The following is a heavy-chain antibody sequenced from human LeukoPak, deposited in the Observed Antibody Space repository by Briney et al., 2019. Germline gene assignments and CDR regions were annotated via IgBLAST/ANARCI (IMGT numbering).Heavy chain of an antibody. CDR2: ISYDGSNK. CDR3: ARTQSSIPDFDY. V-gene: IGHV3-30*03. CDR1: GFTFSSYG. Sequence: GGSLRLSCAASGFTFSSYGMHWVRQAPGKGLEWVAVISYDGSNKYYADSVKGRFIISRDSAKNSLYLQMNSLRAEDTAVYYCARTQSSIPDFDYWGQGTLVTVYS. J-gene: IGHJ4*02. D-gene: IGHD2-2*01.